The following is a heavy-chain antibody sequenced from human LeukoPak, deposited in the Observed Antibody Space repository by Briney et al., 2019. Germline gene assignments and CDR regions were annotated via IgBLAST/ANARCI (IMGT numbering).Heavy chain of an antibody. CDR1: GYTFTSYY. CDR2: IIPILGIA. J-gene: IGHJ3*02. V-gene: IGHV1-69*04. CDR3: ARGMGVVVPAAFI. D-gene: IGHD2-2*01. Sequence: SVKVSCKASGYTFTSYYMHWVRQAPGQGLEWMGRIIPILGIANYAQKFQGRVTITADKSTSTAYMELSSLRSEDTAVYYCARGMGVVVPAAFIWGQGTMVTVSS.